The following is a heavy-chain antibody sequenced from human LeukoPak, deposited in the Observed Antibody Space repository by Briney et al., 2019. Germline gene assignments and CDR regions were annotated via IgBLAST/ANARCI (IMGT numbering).Heavy chain of an antibody. Sequence: AGGSLRLSCAASGFTFDDYGMSWVRQAPGKGLEWVAAIWPDGSYKYYADSVKGRFTISRDNSKNTVYLQMNTLRDEDTAVYYCARAVGPFDYWGQGTLVTVSS. V-gene: IGHV3-33*08. CDR2: IWPDGSYK. CDR3: ARAVGPFDY. D-gene: IGHD3-16*01. J-gene: IGHJ4*02. CDR1: GFTFDDYG.